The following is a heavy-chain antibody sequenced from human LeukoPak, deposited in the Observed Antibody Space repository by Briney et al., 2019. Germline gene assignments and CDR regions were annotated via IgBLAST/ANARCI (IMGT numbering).Heavy chain of an antibody. CDR1: GGSISSGGYS. D-gene: IGHD5-24*01. V-gene: IGHV4-30-2*01. J-gene: IGHJ4*02. CDR2: IYHSGST. CDR3: ARARDGYNFGPTPSYYFDY. Sequence: SQTLSLTCAVSGGSISSGGYSWSWIRQPPGKGLEWIGYIYHSGSTYYNPSLKSRVTISVDRSKNQFSLKLSSVTAADTAVYYCARARDGYNFGPTPSYYFDYWGQGTLVTVSS.